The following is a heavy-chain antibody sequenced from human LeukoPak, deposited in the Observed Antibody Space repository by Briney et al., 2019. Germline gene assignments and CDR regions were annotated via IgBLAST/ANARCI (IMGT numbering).Heavy chain of an antibody. Sequence: GGSLRLSCAASGFTFSSYAMNWVRQAPGKGLEWVSAISGSVGTTYYADSVKGRFTISRDNSKNTLYLQMNSLRAEDTAVYYCAKSTSGASRYFDWLLPFDYWGQGTLVTVSS. CDR2: ISGSVGTT. V-gene: IGHV3-23*01. J-gene: IGHJ4*02. CDR3: AKSTSGASRYFDWLLPFDY. CDR1: GFTFSSYA. D-gene: IGHD3-9*01.